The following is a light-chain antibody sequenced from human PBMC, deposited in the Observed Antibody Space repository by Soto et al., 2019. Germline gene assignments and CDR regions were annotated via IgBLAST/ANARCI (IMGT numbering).Light chain of an antibody. CDR2: HAS. CDR1: QSISSY. J-gene: IGKJ4*01. Sequence: DIQMTQSPSSLSASVGDRVTITCRASQSISSYLNWYQQKPGTAPKVLIYHASNLQSGVPSRFSGSGSGTQFTLTIDSLQPEDFATYYCQQVKTYPRTFGGGTKVDIK. V-gene: IGKV1-9*01. CDR3: QQVKTYPRT.